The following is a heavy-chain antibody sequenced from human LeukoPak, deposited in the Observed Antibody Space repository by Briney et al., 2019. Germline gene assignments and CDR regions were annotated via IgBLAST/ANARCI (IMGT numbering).Heavy chain of an antibody. V-gene: IGHV1-69*05. CDR3: ARDWVPLDKAMVPGAFDI. CDR1: GGTFSSYA. Sequence: ASVKVSCKASGGTFSSYAISWVRQAPGQGLEWMGGIIPIFGTANYAQKFQGRVTITTDESTSTAYMELSSLRSEDTAVYYCARDWVPLDKAMVPGAFDIWGQGTMVTVSS. J-gene: IGHJ3*02. D-gene: IGHD5-18*01. CDR2: IIPIFGTA.